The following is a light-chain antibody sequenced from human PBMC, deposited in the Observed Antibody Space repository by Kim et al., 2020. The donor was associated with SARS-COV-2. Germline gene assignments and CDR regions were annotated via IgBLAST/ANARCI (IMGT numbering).Light chain of an antibody. Sequence: IVLTQSPATLSLSPGERATLSCRASQSISNYLAWYQQKPGQAPRLLIYDASSRATGIPARFSGSGSGTDFTLTISNLEPEDFAVYYCQLRSNWPLYTFGQGTKLEI. CDR3: QLRSNWPLYT. J-gene: IGKJ2*01. CDR2: DAS. V-gene: IGKV3-11*01. CDR1: QSISNY.